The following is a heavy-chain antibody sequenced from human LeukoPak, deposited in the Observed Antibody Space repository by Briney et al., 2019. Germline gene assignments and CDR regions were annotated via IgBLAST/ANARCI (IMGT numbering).Heavy chain of an antibody. V-gene: IGHV4-30-4*08. D-gene: IGHD4-23*01. CDR1: GGSISSGDYY. Sequence: KPSETLSLTCTVSGGSISSGDYYWSWIRQPPGKGLEWIGYIYYSGSTYYNPSLKSRVTISVDTSKSQFSLKLSSVTAADTAVYYCASMVSHARYAFDIWGQGTMVTVSS. J-gene: IGHJ3*02. CDR2: IYYSGST. CDR3: ASMVSHARYAFDI.